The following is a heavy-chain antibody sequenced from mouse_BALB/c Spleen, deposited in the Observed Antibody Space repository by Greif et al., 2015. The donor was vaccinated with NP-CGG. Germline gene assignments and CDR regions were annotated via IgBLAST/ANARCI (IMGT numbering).Heavy chain of an antibody. CDR1: GYSITSDYA. D-gene: IGHD1-1*01. V-gene: IGHV3-2*02. CDR3: ARFPHYYGSSYEGY. Sequence: DVQLQESGPGLVKPSQSLSLTCTVTGYSITSDYAWNWIRQFPGNKLEWMGYISYSGSTSYNPSLKSRISITRDTSKNQFFLQLNSVTTEDTATYYCARFPHYYGSSYEGYWGQGTTLTVSS. CDR2: ISYSGST. J-gene: IGHJ2*01.